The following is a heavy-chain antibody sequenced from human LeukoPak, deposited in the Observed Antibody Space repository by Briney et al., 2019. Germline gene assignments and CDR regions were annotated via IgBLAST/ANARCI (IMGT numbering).Heavy chain of an antibody. CDR3: ARGGTGTTSTNPDY. J-gene: IGHJ4*02. D-gene: IGHD1-7*01. CDR2: IKTDGSST. CDR1: GFIFSDYW. Sequence: PGGSLRLSCAASGFIFSDYWMHWVRQAPGKGLVWVSRIKTDGSSTYYADSVKGRFTISRDNAKNTPYLQMNSLRAEDTAVYYCARGGTGTTSTNPDYWGQGTLVTVSS. V-gene: IGHV3-74*01.